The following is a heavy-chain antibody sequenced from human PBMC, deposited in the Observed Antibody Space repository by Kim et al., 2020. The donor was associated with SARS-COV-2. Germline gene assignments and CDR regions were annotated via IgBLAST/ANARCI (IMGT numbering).Heavy chain of an antibody. V-gene: IGHV4-39*01. CDR2: IYYSGST. J-gene: IGHJ5*02. D-gene: IGHD4-17*01. CDR3: AGTNRITTVTTGFGWFDP. CDR1: GGSISSSSYY. Sequence: SETLSLTCTVSGGSISSSSYYWGWIRQPPGKGLEWIGSIYYSGSTYYNPSLKSRVTISVDTSKNQFSLKLSSVTAADTAVYYCAGTNRITTVTTGFGWFDPWGQGTLVTVSS.